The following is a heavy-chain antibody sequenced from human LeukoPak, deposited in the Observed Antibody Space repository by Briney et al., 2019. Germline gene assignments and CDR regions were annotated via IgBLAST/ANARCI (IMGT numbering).Heavy chain of an antibody. CDR1: GYTFTSYD. V-gene: IGHV1-8*01. CDR2: MNPNSGNT. J-gene: IGHJ5*02. CDR3: AIRGALRYFDWFSWFDP. D-gene: IGHD3-9*01. Sequence: GASVKFACNASGYTFTSYDINWVRQATGQVLEWMGWMNPNSGNTGYAQKLQGRVTMTRNTSISTAYMELSSLRSEDTAVYYCAIRGALRYFDWFSWFDPWGQGTLVTVSS.